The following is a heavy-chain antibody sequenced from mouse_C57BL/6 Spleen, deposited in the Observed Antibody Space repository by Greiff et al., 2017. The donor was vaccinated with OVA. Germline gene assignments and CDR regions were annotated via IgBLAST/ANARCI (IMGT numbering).Heavy chain of an antibody. D-gene: IGHD2-1*01. CDR3: AREYGNPDYFDY. J-gene: IGHJ2*01. V-gene: IGHV5-4*01. Sequence: EVNLVESGGGLVKPGGSLKLSCAASGFTFSSYAMSWVRQTPEKRLEWVATISDGGSYTYYPDNVKGRFTISRDNAKNNLYLQMSHLKSEDTAMYYCAREYGNPDYFDYWGQGTTLTVSS. CDR2: ISDGGSYT. CDR1: GFTFSSYA.